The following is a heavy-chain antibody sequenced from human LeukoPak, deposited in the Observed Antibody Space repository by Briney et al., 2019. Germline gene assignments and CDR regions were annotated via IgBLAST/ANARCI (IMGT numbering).Heavy chain of an antibody. Sequence: KPSETLSLTCTVSGDSFSSHYWTWIRQPPGKGLEWIGYISYIGSTNYNPSLKSRVTISIDTSKNQFSLMLSSVTAADTAVYYCARDLVTVTKGFDIWGQGTMVSVSS. J-gene: IGHJ3*02. CDR3: ARDLVTVTKGFDI. CDR1: GDSFSSHY. V-gene: IGHV4-59*11. D-gene: IGHD4-17*01. CDR2: ISYIGST.